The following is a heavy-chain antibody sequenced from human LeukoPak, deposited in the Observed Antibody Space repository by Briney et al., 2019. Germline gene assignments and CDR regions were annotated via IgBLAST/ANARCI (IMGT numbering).Heavy chain of an antibody. V-gene: IGHV4-39*01. Sequence: TSETLSLTCAVSGASISGSGYYLGWIRQPPGKGLEWIGNIYYTGSTYYNASLRSRVTISIDTSKNQFSLRLNSVTAADTAMYYCVKSGGYGLIDYWGQGTLVTVSS. J-gene: IGHJ4*02. D-gene: IGHD1-26*01. CDR1: GASISGSGYY. CDR3: VKSGGYGLIDY. CDR2: IYYTGST.